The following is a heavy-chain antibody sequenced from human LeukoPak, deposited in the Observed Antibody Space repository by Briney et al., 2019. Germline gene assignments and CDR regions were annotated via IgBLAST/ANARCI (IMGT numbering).Heavy chain of an antibody. CDR3: ARGHNPASTYYDFWSGYGFDY. J-gene: IGHJ4*02. CDR2: IYYSGST. D-gene: IGHD3-3*01. V-gene: IGHV4-59*12. CDR1: GGSISSYY. Sequence: SETLSLTCTVSGGSISSYYRSWIRQPPGKGLEWIGYIYYSGSTNYNPSLKSRVTISVDTSKNQFSLKLSSVTAADTAVYYCARGHNPASTYYDFWSGYGFDYWGQGTLVTVSS.